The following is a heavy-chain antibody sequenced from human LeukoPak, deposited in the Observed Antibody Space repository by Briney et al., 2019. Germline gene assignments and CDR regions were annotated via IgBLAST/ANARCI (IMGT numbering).Heavy chain of an antibody. J-gene: IGHJ6*02. V-gene: IGHV3-21*01. D-gene: IGHD4-17*01. CDR3: ARDPGAYGDYVFRYFYYYGMDV. CDR1: GFTFSSYS. Sequence: GGSLRLSCAASGFTFSSYSMNWVRQAAGKGLEWVSSISSSSSYIYYADSVKGRFTISRDNAKNSLYLQMNSLRAEDTAVYYCARDPGAYGDYVFRYFYYYGMDVWGQGTTVTVSS. CDR2: ISSSSSYI.